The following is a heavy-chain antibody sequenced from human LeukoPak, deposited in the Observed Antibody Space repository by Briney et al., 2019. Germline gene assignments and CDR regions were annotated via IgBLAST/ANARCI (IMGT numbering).Heavy chain of an antibody. D-gene: IGHD2-21*02. Sequence: GRSLRLSCTASGFNLSVYGMHWVRQAPGKGLEWVAVMWHDGSNKHYADSVKGRCTMSRDKSKNTLYLEMNSLRGEDTAVYYCARAKGDLIDYWGQGTMVIVSS. V-gene: IGHV3-33*01. CDR1: GFNLSVYG. J-gene: IGHJ4*02. CDR3: ARAKGDLIDY. CDR2: MWHDGSNK.